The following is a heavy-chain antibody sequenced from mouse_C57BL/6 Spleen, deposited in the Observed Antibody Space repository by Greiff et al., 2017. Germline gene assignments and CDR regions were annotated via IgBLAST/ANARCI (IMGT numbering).Heavy chain of an antibody. V-gene: IGHV5-17*01. J-gene: IGHJ4*01. CDR1: GFTFSDYG. Sequence: EVHLVESGGGLVKPGGSLKLSCAVSGFTFSDYGMHWVRQAPEKGLEWVAYICSGSSTIYYADPVKGRFTISRDNAKNTLFLQMTSLRSDDTAMYYCARRGPYAMDDWGKGTSVTVSS. CDR2: ICSGSSTI. CDR3: ARRGPYAMDD.